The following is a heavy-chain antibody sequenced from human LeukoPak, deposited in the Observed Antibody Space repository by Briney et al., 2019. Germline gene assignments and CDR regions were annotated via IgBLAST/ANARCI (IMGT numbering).Heavy chain of an antibody. J-gene: IGHJ4*02. CDR2: ISYDGSNK. Sequence: GGSLRLSCAASGFTFSSYAMHWVRQAPGKGLEWVAVISYDGSNKYYADSVKGRFTISRDNSKNTLYLQMNSLRAEDTAVYYCAREYFIQYYYGSGSYSQYPPDYWGQGTLVTVSS. V-gene: IGHV3-30*04. CDR3: AREYFIQYYYGSGSYSQYPPDY. D-gene: IGHD3-10*01. CDR1: GFTFSSYA.